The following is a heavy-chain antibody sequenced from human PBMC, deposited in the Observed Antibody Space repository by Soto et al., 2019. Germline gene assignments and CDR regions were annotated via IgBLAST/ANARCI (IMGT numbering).Heavy chain of an antibody. CDR3: DRDRQSFPTRRAPVL. Sequence: QALGQRLEWMGWINAGNGNTKYSQKFQGRVTITRDTSASTAYMELSSLRSEDLAVYYCDRDRQSFPTRRAPVLW. V-gene: IGHV1-3*01. D-gene: IGHD1-1*01. J-gene: IGHJ2*01. CDR2: INAGNGNT.